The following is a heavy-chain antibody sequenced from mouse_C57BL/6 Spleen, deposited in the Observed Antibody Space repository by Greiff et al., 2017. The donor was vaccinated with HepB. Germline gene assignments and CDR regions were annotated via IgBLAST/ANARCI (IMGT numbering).Heavy chain of an antibody. CDR2: IDPSDSYT. V-gene: IGHV1-69*01. D-gene: IGHD2-1*01. CDR3: ARSGGNLYYFDY. J-gene: IGHJ2*01. Sequence: QVQLKQPGAELVMPGASVKLSCKASGYTFTSYWMHWVKQRPGQGLEWIGEIDPSDSYTNYNQKFKGKSTLTVDKSSSTAYMQLSSLTSEDSAVYYCARSGGNLYYFDYWGQGTTLTVSS. CDR1: GYTFTSYW.